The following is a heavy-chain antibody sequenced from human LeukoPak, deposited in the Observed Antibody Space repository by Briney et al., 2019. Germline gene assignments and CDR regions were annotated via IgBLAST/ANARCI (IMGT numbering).Heavy chain of an antibody. V-gene: IGHV3-74*01. J-gene: IGHJ5*02. D-gene: IGHD3-10*01. CDR3: ARDYYGSGSPNWFDP. Sequence: GGSLRLSCAASGFTFSSYWMHWVRQAPGKGLVWVSRINSDGSSTSYADSVKGRFTISKDNAKNTLYLQMNSLRAEDTAVYYCARDYYGSGSPNWFDPWGQGTLVTVSS. CDR2: INSDGSST. CDR1: GFTFSSYW.